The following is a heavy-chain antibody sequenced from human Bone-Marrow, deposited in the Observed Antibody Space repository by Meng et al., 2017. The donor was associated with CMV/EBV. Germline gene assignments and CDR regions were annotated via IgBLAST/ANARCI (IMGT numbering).Heavy chain of an antibody. V-gene: IGHV3-33*03. J-gene: IGHJ6*02. CDR3: AKDGLPPGTYYYGMDV. Sequence: GGSLRLSCAASGFTFGDYGMSWVRQPPGKGLEWVAIIWYDGSNKHYADSVKGRFTISRDNSKNTMYLQMNSLRAEDTAVYYCAKDGLPPGTYYYGMDVWGQGTTVTVSS. D-gene: IGHD1-1*01. CDR2: IWYDGSNK. CDR1: GFTFGDYG.